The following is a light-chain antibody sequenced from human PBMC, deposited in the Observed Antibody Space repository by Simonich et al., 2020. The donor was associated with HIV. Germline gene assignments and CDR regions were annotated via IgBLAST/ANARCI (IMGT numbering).Light chain of an antibody. J-gene: IGKJ1*01. CDR3: HQYNNWPPWT. CDR2: GAS. CDR1: QSVSSN. V-gene: IGKV3-15*01. Sequence: EIVMTQSPATLSVSPGERATLSCRASQSVSSNFAWYQQKPGQAPRLLIYGASTRATGIPARFRGSGSGTEFTLTISSMQSEDFAVYYCHQYNNWPPWTFGQGTKVEIK.